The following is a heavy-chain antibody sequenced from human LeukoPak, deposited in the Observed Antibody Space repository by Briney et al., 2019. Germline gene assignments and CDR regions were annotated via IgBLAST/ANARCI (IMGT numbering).Heavy chain of an antibody. Sequence: SETLSLTCTVSGGSISSYYWSWIRQPPGKGLEWIGYIYYSGSTNYNPSLKSRVTISVDTSKNQFSLKLSSVTAADTAAYYCARGSRYSGSYYIYDYRGQGTLVTVSS. CDR3: ARGSRYSGSYYIYDY. V-gene: IGHV4-59*01. J-gene: IGHJ4*02. CDR1: GGSISSYY. D-gene: IGHD1-26*01. CDR2: IYYSGST.